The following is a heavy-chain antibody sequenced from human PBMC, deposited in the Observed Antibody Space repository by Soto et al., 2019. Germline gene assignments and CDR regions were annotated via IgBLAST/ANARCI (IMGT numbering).Heavy chain of an antibody. J-gene: IGHJ4*02. CDR1: GFTFSSYG. Sequence: QVQLVESGGGVVQPGRSLRLSCAASGFTFSSYGMHWVRQAPGKGLEWVAVISYDGSNKYYADSVKGRFTISRDNSKNTLYLQMNSLRAEDTAVHYCAKDEQWLGGAPDYYFDYWGQGTLVTVSS. CDR2: ISYDGSNK. CDR3: AKDEQWLGGAPDYYFDY. D-gene: IGHD6-19*01. V-gene: IGHV3-30*18.